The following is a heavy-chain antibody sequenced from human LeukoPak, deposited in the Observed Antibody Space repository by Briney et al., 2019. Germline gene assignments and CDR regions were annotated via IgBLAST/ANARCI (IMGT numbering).Heavy chain of an antibody. Sequence: GGSLRLSCAASGFTFSSYWMHWVRQAPGKGLVWVSRINSDGSSTSYADSVKGRFTISRDNAKNTLYLQMNSLRAEDTAVYYCARATKAAGPFDYWGQGTLVTVS. D-gene: IGHD6-13*01. J-gene: IGHJ4*02. CDR3: ARATKAAGPFDY. V-gene: IGHV3-74*01. CDR1: GFTFSSYW. CDR2: INSDGSST.